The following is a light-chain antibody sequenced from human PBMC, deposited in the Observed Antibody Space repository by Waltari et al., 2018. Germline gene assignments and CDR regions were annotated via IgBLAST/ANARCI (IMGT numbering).Light chain of an antibody. CDR2: HAS. CDR3: QQRANWPPLT. Sequence: IVLTQSPATLSLSPWERATLSCRASQSVSNFLAWYQQKTGQAPSLLIYHASNRATGIPDGFSGRGSGTDFTLTISSLEPGDSAVYYCQQRANWPPLTFGGGTRVEI. CDR1: QSVSNF. V-gene: IGKV3-11*01. J-gene: IGKJ4*01.